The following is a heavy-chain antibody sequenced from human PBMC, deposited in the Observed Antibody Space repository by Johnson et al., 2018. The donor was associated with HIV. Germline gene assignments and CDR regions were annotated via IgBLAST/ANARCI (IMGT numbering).Heavy chain of an antibody. CDR1: GFTFSSYS. J-gene: IGHJ3*02. V-gene: IGHV3-30-3*01. CDR3: ARVRIIYSSSSHAFDI. Sequence: VQLVESGGGVVQPGRSLRLSCAASGFTFSSYSMHWVRQAPVKGLEWVAVISYDGSNKYYADSVKGRFTISRDNSKNTLYLQMSSLRVEDTAVYCCARVRIIYSSSSHAFDIWGQGTMVTVSS. CDR2: ISYDGSNK. D-gene: IGHD6-6*01.